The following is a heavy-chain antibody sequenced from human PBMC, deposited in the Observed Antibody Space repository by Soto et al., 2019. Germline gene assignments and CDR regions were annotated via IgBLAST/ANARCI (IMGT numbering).Heavy chain of an antibody. V-gene: IGHV1-69*06. CDR1: GGTFSNSA. CDR3: ARNEIVLVPAAVDCYYFYAMDV. CDR2: IIPISGTT. Sequence: QVQLVQSGAEVRKPGSSIKVSCTASGGTFSNSAINWVRQAPGQGLEWMGGIIPISGTTNYAQKFQGRVTIIAEKSTNTTYMELSSLRSEDTAVYYCARNEIVLVPAAVDCYYFYAMDVWGQGTTVTVSS. D-gene: IGHD2-2*01. J-gene: IGHJ6*02.